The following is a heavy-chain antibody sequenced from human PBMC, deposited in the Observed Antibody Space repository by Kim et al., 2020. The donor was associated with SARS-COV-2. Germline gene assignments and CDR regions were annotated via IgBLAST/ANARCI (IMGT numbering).Heavy chain of an antibody. J-gene: IGHJ4*02. CDR2: IEEDGSEK. V-gene: IGHV3-7*03. Sequence: GGSLRLSCAASGFTFSTYWMTWVRQAPGKGLEWVASIEEDGSEKSYVDSVKGRFTISRDNADNSLHLQMNSLRAEDTAVYYCAKQSGASCYRPFDHWGQGTLVAVSS. CDR1: GFTFSTYW. CDR3: AKQSGASCYRPFDH. D-gene: IGHD2-15*01.